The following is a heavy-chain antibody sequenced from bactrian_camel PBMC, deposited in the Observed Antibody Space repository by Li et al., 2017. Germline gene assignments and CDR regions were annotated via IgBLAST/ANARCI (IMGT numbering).Heavy chain of an antibody. Sequence: QLVESGGGLVQPGGSLRLPCAASGFTFSDYDMTWVRQAPGKGLEWVSGINSGGGFTSYADSAKGRFTISRDNAKKTVYLQMNSLKPEDTAMYYCAADITSRQFCTVVASYFDYWAQGTQVTVS. J-gene: IGHJ4*01. V-gene: IGHV3S40*01. CDR1: GFTFSDYD. CDR2: INSGGGFT. CDR3: AADITSRQFCTVVASYFDY. D-gene: IGHD6*01.